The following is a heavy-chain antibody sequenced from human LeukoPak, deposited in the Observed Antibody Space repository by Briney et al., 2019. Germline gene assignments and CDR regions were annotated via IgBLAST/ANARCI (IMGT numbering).Heavy chain of an antibody. J-gene: IGHJ4*02. CDR2: INYSGST. CDR1: GGSISSYY. V-gene: IGHV4-59*01. CDR3: ARVVVQRYYFDY. D-gene: IGHD3-22*01. Sequence: SETLSLTCTVSGGSISSYYWSWIRQPPGKGLEWIGYINYSGSTNYNPSLKSRVTISVDTSKNQFSLKLSSVTAADTAVYYCARVVVQRYYFDYWGQGTLVTVSS.